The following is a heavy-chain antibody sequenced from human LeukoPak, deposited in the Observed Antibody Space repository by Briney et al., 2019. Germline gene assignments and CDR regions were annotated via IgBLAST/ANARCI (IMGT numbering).Heavy chain of an antibody. J-gene: IGHJ3*02. D-gene: IGHD3-22*01. CDR1: GFTFSSYW. CDR3: ARNSGYRAFDI. CDR2: IKQDGSEK. Sequence: GGSLRLSCAASGFTFSSYWMSWVRQAPGKGLEWVANIKQDGSEKYYVDSVKGRFTISRDNAKNSLYLQMNSLRAEDTAVYYCARNSGYRAFDIWGQGTMVTVSP. V-gene: IGHV3-7*01.